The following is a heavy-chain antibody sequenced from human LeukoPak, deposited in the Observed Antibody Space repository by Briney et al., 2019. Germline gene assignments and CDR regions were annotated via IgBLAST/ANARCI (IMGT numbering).Heavy chain of an antibody. J-gene: IGHJ6*02. CDR1: GFTFSSYS. V-gene: IGHV3-21*01. Sequence: GGSLRLSCAASGFTFSSYSMNWVRQAPGKGLEWVSSISSSSSYIYYADSVKGRFTISRDNAKNSLYLQMNNLRAEDTAVYYCARDTQPYSHYYYYGMDVWGQGTTVTVSS. CDR3: ARDTQPYSHYYYYGMDV. D-gene: IGHD2-15*01. CDR2: ISSSSSYI.